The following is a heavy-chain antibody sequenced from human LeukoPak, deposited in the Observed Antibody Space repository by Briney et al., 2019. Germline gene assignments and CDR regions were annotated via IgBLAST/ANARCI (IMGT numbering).Heavy chain of an antibody. CDR2: IIPIFGTA. CDR3: ARDPYDSSGYGY. V-gene: IGHV1-69*13. J-gene: IGHJ4*02. Sequence: SVKVSCKASGYTFTSYYMHWVRQAPGQGLEWMGGIIPIFGTANYAQKFQGRVTITADESTSTAYMELSSLRSEDTAVYYCARDPYDSSGYGYWGQGTLVTVSS. CDR1: GYTFTSYY. D-gene: IGHD3-22*01.